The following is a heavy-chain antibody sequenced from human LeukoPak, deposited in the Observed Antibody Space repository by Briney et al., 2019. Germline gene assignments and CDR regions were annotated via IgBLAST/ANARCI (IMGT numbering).Heavy chain of an antibody. CDR2: IRSKAYGGTT. J-gene: IGHJ4*02. CDR3: TRVGSGSYTLASAFDY. CDR1: GFTFGDYA. Sequence: GGSLRLSCTASGFTFGDYAMSWVRQAPGKGLEWVGFIRSKAYGGTTEYAASVKGRFTTSRDDSKSIAYLQVNSLKTEDTAVYYCTRVGSGSYTLASAFDYWGQGTLVTVSS. D-gene: IGHD3-10*01. V-gene: IGHV3-49*04.